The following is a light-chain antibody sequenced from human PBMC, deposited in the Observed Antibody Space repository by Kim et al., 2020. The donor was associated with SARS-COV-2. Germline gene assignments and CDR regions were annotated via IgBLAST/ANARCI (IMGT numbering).Light chain of an antibody. CDR1: QSILQSSNNRNH. Sequence: DIAMTQSPDSLAVSVGGRATINCTSSQSILQSSNNRNHLAWYQQKPGQPLKLLINWASVREAGVPDRFSGSGSGTDFTLTISSLQAEDVAVYHWQQLYSVPTFGQGTKVDIK. J-gene: IGKJ1*01. CDR2: WAS. CDR3: QQLYSVPT. V-gene: IGKV4-1*01.